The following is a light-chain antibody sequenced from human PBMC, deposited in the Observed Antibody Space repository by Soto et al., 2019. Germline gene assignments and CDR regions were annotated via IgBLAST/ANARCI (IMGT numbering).Light chain of an antibody. Sequence: EPVMTQSPATLSVSPGARATLSCRASQSVNTNLAWYQQKLGQPPRVLIFGASTRATGVPARFSGSGSGTEFSLTINSLQSEEFAVYFCQEYNTWPWTVGQGTKVDIK. V-gene: IGKV3-15*01. CDR1: QSVNTN. CDR2: GAS. CDR3: QEYNTWPWT. J-gene: IGKJ1*01.